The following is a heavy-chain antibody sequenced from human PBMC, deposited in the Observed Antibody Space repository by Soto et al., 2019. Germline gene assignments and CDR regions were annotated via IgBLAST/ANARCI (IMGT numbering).Heavy chain of an antibody. J-gene: IGHJ6*02. CDR1: GYSFTSYW. V-gene: IGHV5-51*01. D-gene: IGHD5-12*01. Sequence: GESLKISCKGSGYSFTSYWIGWVRQMPGKGLEWMGIIYPGDSDTRYSPSFQGQVTISADKSISTAYLQWSSLKASDTAMYYCARHSAYAYYYYGMDVWGQGTTVTVSS. CDR3: ARHSAYAYYYYGMDV. CDR2: IYPGDSDT.